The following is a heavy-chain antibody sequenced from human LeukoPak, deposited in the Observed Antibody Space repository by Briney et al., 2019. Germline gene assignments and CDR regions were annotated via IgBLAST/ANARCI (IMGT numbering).Heavy chain of an antibody. D-gene: IGHD1-26*01. CDR2: IRNKANSYTT. Sequence: PGGSLRLSCAASGFTFSDHYMDWVRQAPGKGLEGVGRIRNKANSYTTEYAASVKGRFTISRDDSKNSLYLQMNSLKCEDTAVYYCAREWDSGSYYLGYFDYWGQGTLVTVSS. CDR3: AREWDSGSYYLGYFDY. J-gene: IGHJ4*02. CDR1: GFTFSDHY. V-gene: IGHV3-72*01.